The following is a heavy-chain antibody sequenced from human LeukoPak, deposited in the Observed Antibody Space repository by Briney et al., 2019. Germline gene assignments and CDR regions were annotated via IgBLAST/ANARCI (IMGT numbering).Heavy chain of an antibody. Sequence: SVKVPCKASGGTFSSYAISWVRQAPGQGLEWMGGISPIFCTANYAQKFERRVTITADKSTSPAYKELRRLRSEDTAVYYCARDNGEGEDYNSFFSGYYGMDLWGQGTTVTLSS. D-gene: IGHD3-10*01. CDR1: GGTFSSYA. V-gene: IGHV1-69*06. J-gene: IGHJ6*02. CDR2: ISPIFCTA. CDR3: ARDNGEGEDYNSFFSGYYGMDL.